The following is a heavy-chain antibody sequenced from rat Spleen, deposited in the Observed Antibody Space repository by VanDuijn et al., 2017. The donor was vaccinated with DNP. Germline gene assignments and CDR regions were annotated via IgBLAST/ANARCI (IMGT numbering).Heavy chain of an antibody. D-gene: IGHD1-11*01. Sequence: EVQLQESGPGLVKPSQSLSLTCSVSGYSITSNYWGWIRKFPGNKMEWIGHISYSGTTSYNPSLKSQISITRDSSKNQFFLQVNSVTTEDTATYFCARLHYGLDYWGQGVMVTVSS. CDR1: GYSITSNY. V-gene: IGHV3-1*01. CDR2: ISYSGTT. CDR3: ARLHYGLDY. J-gene: IGHJ2*01.